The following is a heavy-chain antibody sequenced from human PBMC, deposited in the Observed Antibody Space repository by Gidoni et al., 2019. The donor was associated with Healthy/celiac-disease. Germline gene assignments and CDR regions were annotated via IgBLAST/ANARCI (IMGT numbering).Heavy chain of an antibody. CDR2: IRSRSSYI. J-gene: IGHJ3*02. CDR3: ARFEDEYYYDSSGYYLGDAFDI. D-gene: IGHD3-22*01. CDR1: GFTVSSYI. Sequence: EVQRVEYGGGLGKPGGSLRRRCAASGFTVSSYIMNWVRQAPGKGLEWVSSIRSRSSYIYYADSVQGRFTISSDNAKNSLYLQMNSLRAEDTAVYYCARFEDEYYYDSSGYYLGDAFDIWGQGTMVTVSS. V-gene: IGHV3-21*01.